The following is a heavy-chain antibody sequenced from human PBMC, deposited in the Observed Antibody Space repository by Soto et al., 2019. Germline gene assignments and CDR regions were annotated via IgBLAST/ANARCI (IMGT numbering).Heavy chain of an antibody. CDR3: ARGNRPLIRDAFDV. V-gene: IGHV5-51*01. CDR2: ISPGDSDT. Sequence: GESLKISCEASGYSFTSYWILWVRQMPGKGLEWTGVISPGDSDTRYSPSFQGQVTISADKSLGTAYLQWGSLKASDTAIYYCARGNRPLIRDAFDVWGQGTMVTVSS. CDR1: GYSFTSYW. J-gene: IGHJ3*01.